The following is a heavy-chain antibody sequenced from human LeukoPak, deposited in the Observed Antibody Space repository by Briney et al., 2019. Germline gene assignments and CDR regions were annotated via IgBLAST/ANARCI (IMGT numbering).Heavy chain of an antibody. V-gene: IGHV3-48*03. J-gene: IGHJ4*02. D-gene: IGHD4/OR15-4a*01. CDR1: RFTFSSYE. CDR2: ISSSGSTM. CDR3: ARGGMVPD. Sequence: GGSLRLSCAASRFTFSSYEMNWVRQAPGKGLEWLSYISSSGSTMYYADSVKGRFTISRDNAKNSLYLQMNSLRAEDTAVYYRARGGMVPDWGQGTLVTVSS.